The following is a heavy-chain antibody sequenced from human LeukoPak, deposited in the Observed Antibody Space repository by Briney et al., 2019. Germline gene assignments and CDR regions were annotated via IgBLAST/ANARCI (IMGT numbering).Heavy chain of an antibody. D-gene: IGHD2-21*02. V-gene: IGHV3-30*18. CDR2: ISYDGSNK. J-gene: IGHJ4*02. CDR3: AKTNCGGDCYALSLDY. Sequence: PGRSLRLSCAASGFTFSSYGMHWVRQAPGKGLEWVAVISYDGSNKYYADSVKGRFTISRDNSKNTLYLQMNSLRAEDTAVYYCAKTNCGGDCYALSLDYWGQGTLVTVSS. CDR1: GFTFSSYG.